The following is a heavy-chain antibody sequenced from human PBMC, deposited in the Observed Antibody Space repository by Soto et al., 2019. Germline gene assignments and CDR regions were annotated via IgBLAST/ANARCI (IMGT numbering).Heavy chain of an antibody. J-gene: IGHJ4*02. V-gene: IGHV1-3*01. CDR3: ARDRGMGNPYSSSWSGPVDY. Sequence: ASVKVPCKASGYTFTSYAMHWVRQAPGQRLEWMGWINAGNGNTKYSQKFQGRVTITRDTSASTAYMELSSLRSEDTAVYYCARDRGMGNPYSSSWSGPVDYWGQGTLVTVSS. D-gene: IGHD6-13*01. CDR1: GYTFTSYA. CDR2: INAGNGNT.